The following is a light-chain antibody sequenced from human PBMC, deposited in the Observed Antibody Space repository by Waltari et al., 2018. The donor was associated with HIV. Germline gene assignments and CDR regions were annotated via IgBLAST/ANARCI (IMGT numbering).Light chain of an antibody. J-gene: IGKJ1*01. CDR1: QTISDW. Sequence: EIKMTQTPSALSASVGDRVTITCRASQTISDWLAWYQQGPGKAPKLLIFKASGLESGVPSRFSGSLSGTEFTLTISSLQPDDLATYYCQQYSTFPGTFGQGTKVEI. CDR3: QQYSTFPGT. V-gene: IGKV1-5*03. CDR2: KAS.